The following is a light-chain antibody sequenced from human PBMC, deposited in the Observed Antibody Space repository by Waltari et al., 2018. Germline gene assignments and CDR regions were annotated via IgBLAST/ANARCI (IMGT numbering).Light chain of an antibody. CDR3: QQSFNVPYT. V-gene: IGKV1-39*01. CDR2: AAS. J-gene: IGKJ2*01. CDR1: RRVSTN. Sequence: DIQMTQSPSSLSASVGDRVTITCRASRRVSTNLNWYQQKPGKGPRLLIYAASSLQGGVPPRLSGSGSGTDFTLTISSLQPEDFATYSCQQSFNVPYTFGQGTKLEL.